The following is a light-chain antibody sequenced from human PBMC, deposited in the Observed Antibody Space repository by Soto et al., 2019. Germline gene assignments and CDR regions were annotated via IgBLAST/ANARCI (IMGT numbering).Light chain of an antibody. V-gene: IGKV1-5*03. J-gene: IGKJ1*01. Sequence: DIQLTQSPSALSASVGDRVTITCRASLSVSAWLAWYQLKPGKAPNLLIYKASILQSGVPSRFSGSASGAEFTLTISSLQPDDFGTYFCQQSYTFGQGTKVDIK. CDR3: QQSYT. CDR2: KAS. CDR1: LSVSAW.